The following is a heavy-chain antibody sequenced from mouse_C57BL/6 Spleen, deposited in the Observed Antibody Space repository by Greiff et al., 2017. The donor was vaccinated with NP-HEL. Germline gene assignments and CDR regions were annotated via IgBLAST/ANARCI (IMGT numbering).Heavy chain of an antibody. CDR3: ARMDYYYGSSQYYFDY. Sequence: VQLQESGAELMKPGASVKLSCKATGYTFTGYWIEWVKQRPGHGLEWIGEILPGSGSTNYNEKFKGKATFTADTSSNTAYMQLSSLTTEDSAIYYCARMDYYYGSSQYYFDYWGQGTTLTVSS. CDR1: GYTFTGYW. J-gene: IGHJ2*01. V-gene: IGHV1-9*01. D-gene: IGHD1-1*01. CDR2: ILPGSGST.